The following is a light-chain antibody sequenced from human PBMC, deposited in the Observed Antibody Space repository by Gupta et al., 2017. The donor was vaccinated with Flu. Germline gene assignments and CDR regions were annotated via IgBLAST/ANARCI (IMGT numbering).Light chain of an antibody. V-gene: IGKV1-39*01. J-gene: IGKJ1*01. CDR3: QQGYTTRT. CDR1: QSIYSY. CDR2: DAS. Sequence: PSSLSACEGDRVTSTCSESQSIYSYLKWYQKKPGDARKLLIDDASRLKSGVASRFSGSGSGKDFTITSSRLQAEDFANYYWQQGYTTRTFGQGTKVEIK.